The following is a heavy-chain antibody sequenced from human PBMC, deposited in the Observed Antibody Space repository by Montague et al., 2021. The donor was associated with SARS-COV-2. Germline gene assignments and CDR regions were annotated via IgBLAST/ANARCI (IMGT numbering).Heavy chain of an antibody. Sequence: SLRLSCAASRFSFLSYSMTWIRQAPGKGPEWVATIDRAGYAVYYVDSVKGRFTISRDNARNSLYLQLTSLRGEDTAVYYCARGGRGTSYYWEYWGQGTLVTVSS. D-gene: IGHD2-2*01. CDR3: ARGGRGTSYYWEY. V-gene: IGHV3-7*03. CDR1: RFSFLSYS. J-gene: IGHJ4*02. CDR2: IDRAGYAV.